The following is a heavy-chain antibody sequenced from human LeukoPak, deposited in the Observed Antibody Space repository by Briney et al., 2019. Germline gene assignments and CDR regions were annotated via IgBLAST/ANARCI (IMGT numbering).Heavy chain of an antibody. CDR1: GGTFSSYA. D-gene: IGHD2-21*02. CDR2: IIPIFGTA. Sequence: GASVKVSCKASGGTFSSYAISWVRQAPGQGLEWMGGIIPIFGTANYAQKFQGRVTITADESTSTAYMELSSLRAEDTAVYYCARDVSVETAQDVWVDAFDIWGQGTMVTVS. J-gene: IGHJ3*02. CDR3: ARDVSVETAQDVWVDAFDI. V-gene: IGHV1-69*13.